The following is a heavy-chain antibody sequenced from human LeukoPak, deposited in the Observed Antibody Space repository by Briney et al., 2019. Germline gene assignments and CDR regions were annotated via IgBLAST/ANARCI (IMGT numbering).Heavy chain of an antibody. J-gene: IGHJ4*02. D-gene: IGHD4-17*01. Sequence: PSEPLSLTCTVSGGSISSGDYYWSWIRQPPGKGLEWIGSKCNSESKHYNPSHKSRVNIQVDTSKIQFSLKLSSVTAADTAVYYCARDLSDSGDAYGPFGYWGQGTLVTVSS. CDR1: GGSISSGDYY. CDR2: KCNSESK. V-gene: IGHV4-30-4*01. CDR3: ARDLSDSGDAYGPFGY.